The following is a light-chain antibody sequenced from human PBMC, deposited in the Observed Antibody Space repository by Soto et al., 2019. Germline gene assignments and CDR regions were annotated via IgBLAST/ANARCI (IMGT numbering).Light chain of an antibody. J-gene: IGKJ1*01. CDR1: QSISTW. CDR2: KAS. V-gene: IGKV1-5*03. Sequence: DIQMTQSPSTLSASVGDRFTITCRASQSISTWLAWYQQEPGKAPKLLIHKASSLQSGVPSRFSGSGSGTDFTLTISSLQPDDFATYYCQHYNSYSEAFGQGTKVDIK. CDR3: QHYNSYSEA.